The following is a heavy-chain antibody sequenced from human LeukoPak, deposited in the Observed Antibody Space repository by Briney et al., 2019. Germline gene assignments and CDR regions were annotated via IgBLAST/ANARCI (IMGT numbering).Heavy chain of an antibody. CDR3: AREGTYYDILTGYHLWLNYYYYGMEV. CDR2: ISAYNGNT. D-gene: IGHD3-9*01. J-gene: IGHJ6*02. V-gene: IGHV1-18*01. Sequence: ASVKVSFKASGYTFTSYGISWVRQAPGQGLEWMGWISAYNGNTNYAQKLQGRVTMTTDTSTSTAYMELRSLRSDDTAVYYCAREGTYYDILTGYHLWLNYYYYGMEVWGQGTTVTVSS. CDR1: GYTFTSYG.